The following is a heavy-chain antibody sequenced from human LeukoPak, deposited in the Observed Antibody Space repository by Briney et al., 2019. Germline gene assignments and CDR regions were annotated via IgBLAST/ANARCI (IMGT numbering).Heavy chain of an antibody. CDR3: ARHRGYSSSSNYYYMDV. J-gene: IGHJ6*03. CDR2: IYYSGST. V-gene: IGHV4-39*01. CDR1: GGSISSSSYY. D-gene: IGHD6-6*01. Sequence: SETLSLTCTVSGGSISSSSYYWGWIRQPPGKGLEWIGSIYYSGSTYYNPSLKSRVTISVDTSKNQFSLKLSSVTAADTAVYYCARHRGYSSSSNYYYMDVWGKGTTVTVSS.